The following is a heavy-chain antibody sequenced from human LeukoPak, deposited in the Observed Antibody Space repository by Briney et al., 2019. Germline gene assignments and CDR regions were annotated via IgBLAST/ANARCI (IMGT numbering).Heavy chain of an antibody. D-gene: IGHD6-13*01. Sequence: PSETLSLTCTVSGGSIRSTSYYWGWILQSPGKGLEWIGSIYYSGSTFYNPSLKSRVTISADTSKNQFSLKLSSVTAADTAVYYSARDTGIAGPDYWGQGTLVTVSS. CDR2: IYYSGST. CDR1: GGSIRSTSYY. V-gene: IGHV4-39*02. J-gene: IGHJ4*02. CDR3: ARDTGIAGPDY.